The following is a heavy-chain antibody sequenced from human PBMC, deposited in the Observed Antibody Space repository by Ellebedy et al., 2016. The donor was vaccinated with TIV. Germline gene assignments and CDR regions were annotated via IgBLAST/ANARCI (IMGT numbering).Heavy chain of an antibody. Sequence: GGSLRLSXAASGFTFSSYAMTCVRQDPAKELEWVSSISGGAGRTHYTDSVRGRFTISRDDSKSTLYLQMNSLRADDTAVYFCAKDSSDSNYVEALEIWGQGTMVAVSS. CDR3: AKDSSDSNYVEALEI. CDR2: ISGGAGRT. V-gene: IGHV3-23*01. J-gene: IGHJ3*02. D-gene: IGHD4-11*01. CDR1: GFTFSSYA.